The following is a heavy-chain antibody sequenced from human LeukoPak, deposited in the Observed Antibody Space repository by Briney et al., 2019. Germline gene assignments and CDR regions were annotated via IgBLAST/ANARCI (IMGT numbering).Heavy chain of an antibody. CDR1: GFTFSNYA. Sequence: GGSLRPSCAASGFTFSNYAMSWVRQAPGKGLDWVSGINDSGDSTNYADSVKGRFTISRDNSKNTLYLHMNSLRAEDTAVYYCAKESWLGAEYFSHWGQGTLVTVSS. V-gene: IGHV3-23*01. CDR2: INDSGDST. D-gene: IGHD3-10*01. J-gene: IGHJ1*01. CDR3: AKESWLGAEYFSH.